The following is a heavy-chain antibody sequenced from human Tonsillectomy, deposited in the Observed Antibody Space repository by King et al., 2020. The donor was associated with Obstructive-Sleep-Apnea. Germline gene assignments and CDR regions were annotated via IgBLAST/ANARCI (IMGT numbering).Heavy chain of an antibody. CDR1: GGTFSSYA. CDR2: IIPIFCTA. D-gene: IGHD5-24*01. Sequence: QLVQSGAEVKKPGSSVKVSCKASGGTFSSYAISWVRQAPGQGLEWMGGIIPIFCTANYAKKFQGRVTITADESTSTAYMELSSLGSEDTAVYYCARVGRDGYNYSPFDYWGQGTLVTVSS. J-gene: IGHJ4*02. V-gene: IGHV1-69*01. CDR3: ARVGRDGYNYSPFDY.